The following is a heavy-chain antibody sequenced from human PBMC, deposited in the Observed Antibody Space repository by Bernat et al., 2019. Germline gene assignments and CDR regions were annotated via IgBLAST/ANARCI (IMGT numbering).Heavy chain of an antibody. CDR3: AKDGAARPWPRFDY. CDR2: ISHDGST. CDR1: GFIFSSNA. V-gene: IGHV3-23*01. Sequence: EVQLLESGGGLVQPGGSLRLSCAASGFIFSSNAMSWVGPAPEKGLEWVSTISHDGSTYYADSVKGRFTISKDNSKNTLYLQMDSLRAEDTAVYYCAKDGAARPWPRFDYWGEGTLITVSS. J-gene: IGHJ4*02. D-gene: IGHD6-6*01.